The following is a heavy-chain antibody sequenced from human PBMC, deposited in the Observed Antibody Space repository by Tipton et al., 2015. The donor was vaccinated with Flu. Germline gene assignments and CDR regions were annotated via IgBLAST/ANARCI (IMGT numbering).Heavy chain of an antibody. Sequence: QLVQSGAEVKKPGESLKISCKGPGYSFTSYWIGWVRQMPGKGLEWMGIIYPGDSDTRYSPSFQGQVTISADKSISTAYLQWSSLKASDTAMYYCARPVYGSGSYTPFGYWGQGTLVTVSS. CDR1: GYSFTSYW. CDR2: IYPGDSDT. J-gene: IGHJ4*02. CDR3: ARPVYGSGSYTPFGY. V-gene: IGHV5-51*01. D-gene: IGHD3-10*01.